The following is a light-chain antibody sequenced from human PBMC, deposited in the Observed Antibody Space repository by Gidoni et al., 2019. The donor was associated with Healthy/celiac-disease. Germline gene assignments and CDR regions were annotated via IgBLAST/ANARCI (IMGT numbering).Light chain of an antibody. V-gene: IGLV1-40*01. CDR3: QSYDSSLSGSV. CDR1: SSSIGAGYA. CDR2: DNT. Sequence: QSVLTQPPSVSGAPGQRVTISCTGSSSSIGAGYAVHWYQQLPGTAPKLLIYDNTNRPSGVPDRFSGSKSGTSASLAITGLQAEDEADYYCQSYDSSLSGSVFGGGTKLTVL. J-gene: IGLJ3*02.